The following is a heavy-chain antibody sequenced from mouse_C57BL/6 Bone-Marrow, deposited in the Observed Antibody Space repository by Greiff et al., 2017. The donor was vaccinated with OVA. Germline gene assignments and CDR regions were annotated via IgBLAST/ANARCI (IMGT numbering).Heavy chain of an antibody. Sequence: LVESGAELVMPGASVKLSCKASGYTFTSYWMHWVKQRPGQGLEWIGEIDPSDSYTNYNQKFKGKSTLTVDKSSSTAYMQLSSLTSEDSAVYYCARSYDYDGDWYFDVWGTGTTVTVSS. CDR1: GYTFTSYW. J-gene: IGHJ1*03. CDR2: IDPSDSYT. D-gene: IGHD2-4*01. CDR3: ARSYDYDGDWYFDV. V-gene: IGHV1-69*01.